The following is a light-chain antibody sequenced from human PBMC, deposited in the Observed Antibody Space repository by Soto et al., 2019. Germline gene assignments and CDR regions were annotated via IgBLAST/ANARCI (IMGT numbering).Light chain of an antibody. CDR3: LQDFNYPRT. CDR2: GAS. V-gene: IGKV1-6*01. CDR1: QGIKND. Sequence: AIQITQSPSSLSASVGDRVTITCRASQGIKNDLAWYQQKPGKAPQLLIYGASSLHRGVPSRFSGRTSGVDFTLTISSLQPEDFATYYCLQDFNYPRTLGPGTKVDIK. J-gene: IGKJ3*01.